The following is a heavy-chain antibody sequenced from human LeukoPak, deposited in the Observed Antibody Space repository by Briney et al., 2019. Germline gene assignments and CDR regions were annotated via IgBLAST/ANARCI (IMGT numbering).Heavy chain of an antibody. Sequence: PSETLSLTCTVSGGSISSGNYYWSWIRQPAGKGLEWIGRISTSGSTNYNPSLKSRVTISVDTSKNQLSLKLSSGTAADTAVYYCAGPYDSSGYYYNDAFDMWGQGTMVTVSS. V-gene: IGHV4-61*02. D-gene: IGHD3-22*01. CDR3: AGPYDSSGYYYNDAFDM. CDR2: ISTSGST. J-gene: IGHJ3*02. CDR1: GGSISSGNYY.